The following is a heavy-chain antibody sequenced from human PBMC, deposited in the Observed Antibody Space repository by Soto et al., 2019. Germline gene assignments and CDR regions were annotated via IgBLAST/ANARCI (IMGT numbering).Heavy chain of an antibody. CDR1: GFTFSSYG. CDR2: ISYDGSNK. CDR3: AKDRVNWNYGPNYYYYGMDV. Sequence: QVQLVESGGGVVQPGRSLRLSCAASGFTFSSYGMHWVRQAPGKGLEWVAVISYDGSNKYYADSVKSRFTISRDNSKNTLYLQMNSLRAEDTAVYYCAKDRVNWNYGPNYYYYGMDVWGPGTTVTVSS. V-gene: IGHV3-30*18. D-gene: IGHD1-7*01. J-gene: IGHJ6*02.